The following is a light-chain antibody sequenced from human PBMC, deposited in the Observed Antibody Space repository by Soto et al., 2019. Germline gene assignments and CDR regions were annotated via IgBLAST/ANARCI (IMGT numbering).Light chain of an antibody. Sequence: EIVMTQSPATLSVSPGERATLSCRASQSVGGNLAWYQQKPGQAPRLLIFGASSRATGIPARFGGSGSGTEFTLTISSLQSEDFAVYYCQQYSNWPRTFGQGTKVDIK. CDR1: QSVGGN. CDR3: QQYSNWPRT. CDR2: GAS. V-gene: IGKV3-15*01. J-gene: IGKJ1*01.